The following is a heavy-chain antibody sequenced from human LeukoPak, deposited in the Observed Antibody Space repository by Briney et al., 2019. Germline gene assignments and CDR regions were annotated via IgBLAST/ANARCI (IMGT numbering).Heavy chain of an antibody. D-gene: IGHD1-26*01. CDR1: GFTFSSYS. CDR2: ISSSSSYI. Sequence: PGGSLRLSCAASGFTFSSYSMNWVRQAPGKGLEWVSSISSSSSYIYYAGSVKGRFTISRDNAKNSLYLQMNSLRAEDTAVYYCARDMSYHEFDYWGQGTLVTVSS. CDR3: ARDMSYHEFDY. J-gene: IGHJ4*02. V-gene: IGHV3-21*01.